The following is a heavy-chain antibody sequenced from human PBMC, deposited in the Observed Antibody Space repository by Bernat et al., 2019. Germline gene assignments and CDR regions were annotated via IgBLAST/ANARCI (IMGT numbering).Heavy chain of an antibody. Sequence: EVQLVESGGGLVQPGGSLRLSCAASGFTFSSYEMNWVRQAPGKGLEWVSYISSSGSTIYYADSVKGRFTISRNNAKNSLYLQMNRLRAEDTAVYYWARGSVTPRWFFDYWGQGTLVTVSS. CDR2: ISSSGSTI. CDR3: ARGSVTPRWFFDY. J-gene: IGHJ4*02. V-gene: IGHV3-48*03. CDR1: GFTFSSYE. D-gene: IGHD2-21*02.